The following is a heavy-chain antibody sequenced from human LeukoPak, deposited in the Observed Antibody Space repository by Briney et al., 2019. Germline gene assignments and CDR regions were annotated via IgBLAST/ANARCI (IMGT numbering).Heavy chain of an antibody. CDR2: IYYSGST. D-gene: IGHD2-2*01. CDR3: ARDIVVVPAASPIHWFDP. V-gene: IGHV4-30-4*01. J-gene: IGHJ5*02. CDR1: GGSISSGDYY. Sequence: SETLSLTCTVSGGSISSGDYYWSWIRQPPGKGLEWIGYIYYSGSTYYNPSLKSRVTISVDTSKNQFSLKLGSVTAADTAVYYCARDIVVVPAASPIHWFDPWGQGTLVTVSS.